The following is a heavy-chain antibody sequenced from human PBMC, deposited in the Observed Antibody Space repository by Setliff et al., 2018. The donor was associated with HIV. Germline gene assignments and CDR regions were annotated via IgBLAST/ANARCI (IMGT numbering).Heavy chain of an antibody. CDR3: TREAVAGDYYYYMDV. V-gene: IGHV3-73*01. D-gene: IGHD6-19*01. Sequence: GGSLRLSCAGSGFTFSGSALNWVRQASGKGLEWVGRIRSKANSYATEYAASVKGRFTASRDDSKNTAHLQMDSLKSEDTAVYYCTREAVAGDYYYYMDVWGKGTTVTVSS. CDR1: GFTFSGSA. J-gene: IGHJ6*03. CDR2: IRSKANSYAT.